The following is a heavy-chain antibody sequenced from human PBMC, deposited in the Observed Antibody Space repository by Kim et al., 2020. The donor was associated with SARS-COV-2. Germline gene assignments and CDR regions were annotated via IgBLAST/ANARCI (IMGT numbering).Heavy chain of an antibody. Sequence: ASVKVSCKASGYTFTSYGISWVRQAPGQGLEWMGWISAYNGNTNYAQKLQGRVTMTTDTSTSTAYMELRSLRSDDTAVYYCARVRSRGGVVVVTDYFDYWGQGTLVTVSS. CDR3: ARVRSRGGVVVVTDYFDY. CDR2: ISAYNGNT. D-gene: IGHD2-21*02. J-gene: IGHJ4*02. V-gene: IGHV1-18*04. CDR1: GYTFTSYG.